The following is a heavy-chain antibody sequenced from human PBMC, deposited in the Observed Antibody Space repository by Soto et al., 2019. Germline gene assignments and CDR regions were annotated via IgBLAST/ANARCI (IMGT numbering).Heavy chain of an antibody. D-gene: IGHD2-15*01. CDR2: IYWDDDK. CDR1: GFSLSTSGVG. J-gene: IGHJ4*02. Sequence: QITLKESGPTLVKPTQTLTLTCTFSGFSLSTSGVGVGWIRQPPGKALEWLALIYWDDDKRYSPCLNSRLTITKDTSKNQVVLTMTNMDPVDTATYYCAHRRECSGGSCYSGYYYFDYWGQGTLVTVSS. V-gene: IGHV2-5*02. CDR3: AHRRECSGGSCYSGYYYFDY.